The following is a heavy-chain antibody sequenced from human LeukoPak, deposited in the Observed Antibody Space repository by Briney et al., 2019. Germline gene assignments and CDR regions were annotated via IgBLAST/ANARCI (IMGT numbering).Heavy chain of an antibody. V-gene: IGHV3-7*03. CDR3: ARDGDNVHPPFDY. CDR2: IKPDGSVK. Sequence: GGSLRLSCAASGFTFNNYWMSWVSQVPWKGLEWVAMIKPDGSVKYYVDSVKGRFTIYRDNAKNSLSLQMNSLRAEDTAVYYCARDGDNVHPPFDYWGQGILVTVSP. CDR1: GFTFNNYW. D-gene: IGHD4-17*01. J-gene: IGHJ4*02.